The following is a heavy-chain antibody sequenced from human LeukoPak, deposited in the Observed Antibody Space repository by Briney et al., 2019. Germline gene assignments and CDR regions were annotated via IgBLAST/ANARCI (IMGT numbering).Heavy chain of an antibody. CDR3: ARREIRDGYNF. CDR1: GGPFSGYY. J-gene: IGHJ4*02. CDR2: INHSGST. V-gene: IGHV4-34*01. D-gene: IGHD5-24*01. Sequence: PSETLSLTCAVYGGPFSGYYWSWIRQPPGKGLEWIGEINHSGSTNYNPSLKSRVTISVDTSKNQFSLKLSSVTAADTAVYYCARREIRDGYNFWGQGTLVTVSS.